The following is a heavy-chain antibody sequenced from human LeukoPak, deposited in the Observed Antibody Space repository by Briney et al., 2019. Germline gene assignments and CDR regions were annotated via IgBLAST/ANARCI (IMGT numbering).Heavy chain of an antibody. CDR1: GGSVSSGSYY. CDR2: IYYRGST. CDR3: ARGGGSYYFYHYYGLDV. Sequence: SETLSLTCTVSGGSVSSGSYYWSWIRQPPGKGLEWIGNIYYRGSTNYNPSLKSRVTISIDTSKNQLSLTLSSVTAADAAVYYCARGGGSYYFYHYYGLDVWGQGTTVTVSS. D-gene: IGHD1-26*01. V-gene: IGHV4-61*01. J-gene: IGHJ6*02.